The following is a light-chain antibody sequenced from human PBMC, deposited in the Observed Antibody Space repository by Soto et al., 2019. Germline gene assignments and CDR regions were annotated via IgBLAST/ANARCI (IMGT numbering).Light chain of an antibody. Sequence: EIGMTQSQATLSVSPGERATRSCRASQSVNSNLAWYQQKPGQAPRLLIYGASTRATGIPARFSGSGSGTEFTLTISSLQSEDFAIYYCQQYKDWPAFGQGTKLEIK. CDR1: QSVNSN. CDR3: QQYKDWPA. V-gene: IGKV3D-15*01. CDR2: GAS. J-gene: IGKJ2*01.